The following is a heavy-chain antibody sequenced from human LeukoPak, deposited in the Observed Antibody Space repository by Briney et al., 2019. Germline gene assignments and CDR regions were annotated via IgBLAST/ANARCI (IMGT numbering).Heavy chain of an antibody. CDR2: ISGSGGST. CDR1: GFTFSSYA. D-gene: IGHD6-13*01. J-gene: IGHJ6*02. CDR3: AKYSSSSNYYYGMDV. Sequence: GSLRLSCAASGFTFSSYAMSWVRQAPGKGLEWVSAISGSGGSTYYADSVKGRFTISRDNSKNTLYLQMNSLRAEDTAVYFCAKYSSSSNYYYGMDVWGQGTTVTVSS. V-gene: IGHV3-23*01.